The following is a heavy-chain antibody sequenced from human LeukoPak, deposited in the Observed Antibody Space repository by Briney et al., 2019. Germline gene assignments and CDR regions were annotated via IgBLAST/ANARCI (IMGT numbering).Heavy chain of an antibody. CDR2: IYYSGST. Sequence: SETLSLTCSVSGASISSYYWSWIRQPPGKGLEWIGYIYYSGSTNYNPSLKSRVTMSLGTSKSQFSLNLSSVTAADTAVYYCARGRGWLQSTPFDYWGQGTLVTVSS. V-gene: IGHV4-59*01. D-gene: IGHD5-24*01. CDR3: ARGRGWLQSTPFDY. CDR1: GASISSYY. J-gene: IGHJ4*02.